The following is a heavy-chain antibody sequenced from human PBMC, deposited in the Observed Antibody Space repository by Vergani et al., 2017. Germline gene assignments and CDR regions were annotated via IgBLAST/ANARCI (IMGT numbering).Heavy chain of an antibody. V-gene: IGHV1-18*01. Sequence: QVQLVQSGAEVKKPGASVKVSCKASGYTFTSYGISWVRQAPGQGLEWMGWISAYNGNTNYAQKLQGRVTMTTDTSTSTAYMELRSLRSDDTDVYYCARSYCGGDGYEVRYWXFDLWGRGTLVTVSS. J-gene: IGHJ2*01. D-gene: IGHD2-21*01. CDR1: GYTFTSYG. CDR2: ISAYNGNT. CDR3: ARSYCGGDGYEVRYWXFDL.